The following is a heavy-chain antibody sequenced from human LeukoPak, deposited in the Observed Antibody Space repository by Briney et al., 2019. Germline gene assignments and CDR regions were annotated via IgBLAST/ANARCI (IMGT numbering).Heavy chain of an antibody. CDR1: GYSISSGNY. Sequence: PSETLSLTCTVSGYSISSGNYWDWIRQPPGKGLEWIGSIYHSGSTYYNPSLKSRVTISVDKSKNQFSLKLSSVTAADTAVYYCARGRSIGIDAFDIWGQGTMVTVSS. CDR2: IYHSGST. D-gene: IGHD2-21*01. CDR3: ARGRSIGIDAFDI. V-gene: IGHV4-38-2*02. J-gene: IGHJ3*02.